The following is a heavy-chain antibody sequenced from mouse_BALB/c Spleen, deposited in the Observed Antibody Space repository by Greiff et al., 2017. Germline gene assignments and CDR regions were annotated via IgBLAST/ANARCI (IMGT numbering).Heavy chain of an antibody. CDR3: ARGRSVDY. V-gene: IGHV3-2*02. J-gene: IGHJ2*01. CDR2: ISYSGST. CDR1: GYSITSDYA. Sequence: EVQGVESGPGLVKPSQSLSLTCTVTGYSITSDYAWNWIRQFPGNKLEWMGYISYSGSTSYNPSLKSRISITRDTSKNQFFLQLNSVTTEDTATYYCARGRSVDYWGQGTTLTVSS.